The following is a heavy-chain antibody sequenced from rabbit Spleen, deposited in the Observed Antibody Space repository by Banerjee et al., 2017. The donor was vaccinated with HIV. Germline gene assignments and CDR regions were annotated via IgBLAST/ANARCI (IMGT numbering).Heavy chain of an antibody. CDR1: GFSFSNKA. CDR3: ARFYAGYGDFGYAAM. Sequence: QVKETGGGLVQPGASLKLSCTASGFSFSNKAVMCWVRQAPGKGLEWIGIIYPITETTYYANWVNGRFTISTDNAQHTVDLQMNSLTAADTATYFCARFYAGYGDFGYAAMWGPGTLVTVS. D-gene: IGHD7-1*01. CDR2: IYPITETT. V-gene: IGHV1S7*01. J-gene: IGHJ4*01.